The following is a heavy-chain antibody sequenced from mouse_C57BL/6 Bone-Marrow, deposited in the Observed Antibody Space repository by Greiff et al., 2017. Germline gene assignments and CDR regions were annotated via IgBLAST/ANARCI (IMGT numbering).Heavy chain of an antibody. V-gene: IGHV1-82*01. CDR2: IYPGDGDT. J-gene: IGHJ4*01. CDR1: GYAFSSSW. CDR3: ARGDYYGSSYEAMDY. Sequence: VKVVESGPELVKPGASVKISCKASGYAFSSSWMNWVKQRPGKGLEWIGRIYPGDGDTNYNGKFKGKATLTADKSSSTAYMQLSSLTSEDSAVYFCARGDYYGSSYEAMDYWGQGTSVTVSS. D-gene: IGHD1-1*01.